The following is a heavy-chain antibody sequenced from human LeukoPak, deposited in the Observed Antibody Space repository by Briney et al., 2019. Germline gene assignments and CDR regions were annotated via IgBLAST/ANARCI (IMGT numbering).Heavy chain of an antibody. D-gene: IGHD6-13*01. Sequence: PGGSLRLSCAASGFTFSSYWMTWVRQAPGKGLEWVANIKEDGSEKHYVDSVKGRFTISRDNAKNSLYLQMNSLRAEDTAVYFCAKQSAGSAAWYSLHYDFWGQGTLVTVSS. CDR3: AKQSAGSAAWYSLHYDF. CDR2: IKEDGSEK. CDR1: GFTFSSYW. V-gene: IGHV3-7*03. J-gene: IGHJ4*02.